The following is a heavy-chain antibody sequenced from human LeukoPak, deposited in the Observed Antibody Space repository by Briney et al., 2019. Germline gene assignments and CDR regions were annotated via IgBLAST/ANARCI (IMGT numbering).Heavy chain of an antibody. CDR1: GFTFSSYA. Sequence: GGSLRLSCAASGFTFSSYAMHWVRQAPGKGLEWVAVISYDGSNKYYADSVKGRFTISRDNSKNTLYLQMNSLRAEDTAVYYCARDLPITTVISGLTDYWGQGILVTVSS. V-gene: IGHV3-30-3*01. CDR3: ARDLPITTVISGLTDY. CDR2: ISYDGSNK. D-gene: IGHD4-11*01. J-gene: IGHJ4*02.